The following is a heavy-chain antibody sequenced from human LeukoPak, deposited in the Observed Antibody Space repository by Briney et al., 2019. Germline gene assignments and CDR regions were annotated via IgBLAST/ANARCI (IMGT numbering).Heavy chain of an antibody. V-gene: IGHV1-2*02. D-gene: IGHD3-3*01. J-gene: IGHJ4*02. CDR2: IYPNDGGT. CDR1: GYTFADYF. CDR3: ARGQYDFWSGYSPFDY. Sequence: ASVKVSCKASGYTFADYFLHWVRQAPGQGLEWMGRIYPNDGGTNSPQQFQGRVTITRNTSISTAYMELSSLRSEDTAVYYCARGQYDFWSGYSPFDYWGQGTLVTVSS.